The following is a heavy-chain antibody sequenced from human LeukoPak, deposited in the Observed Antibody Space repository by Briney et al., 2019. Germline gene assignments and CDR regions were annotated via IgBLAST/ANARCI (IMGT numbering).Heavy chain of an antibody. J-gene: IGHJ5*02. Sequence: GGSLRLSCAASGFTFSNYWMHWVRQAPGKGLVWVSRINTDGSSTSYADSVKGRFTISRDNAKNTLYLQMNSLRAEDTAVYYCARRSEALLVPAAILVDWFDPWGQGTLVTVSS. CDR2: INTDGSST. CDR3: ARRSEALLVPAAILVDWFDP. D-gene: IGHD2-2*02. V-gene: IGHV3-74*01. CDR1: GFTFSNYW.